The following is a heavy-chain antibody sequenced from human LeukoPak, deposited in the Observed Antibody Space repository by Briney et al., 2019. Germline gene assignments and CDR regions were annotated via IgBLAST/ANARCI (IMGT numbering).Heavy chain of an antibody. Sequence: GGSLRLSCAASGLTFSSYGMHWVRQAPGKGLEWVAYIRFDGSNNYYSDSLKGRFTISRDNSKNTLYLQMNSLGVEDTAVYSCARGGVNYASDYWGQGTLVTVSS. CDR2: IRFDGSNN. V-gene: IGHV3-30*02. CDR1: GLTFSSYG. D-gene: IGHD1-7*01. J-gene: IGHJ4*02. CDR3: ARGGVNYASDY.